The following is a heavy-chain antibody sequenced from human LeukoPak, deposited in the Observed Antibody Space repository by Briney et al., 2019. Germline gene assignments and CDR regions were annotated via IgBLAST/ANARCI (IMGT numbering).Heavy chain of an antibody. J-gene: IGHJ6*03. CDR2: IYTSGST. Sequence: SETLSLTCTVSGGSISSYYWSWIRQPPGKGLEWIGYIYTSGSTNYNPSLKSRVTISVDTSKNQFSLKLRSVTAADTAVYYCARRRVVVVPTYYYYYMDVWGKGTTVTVSS. CDR3: ARRRVVVVPTYYYYYMDV. D-gene: IGHD2-2*01. CDR1: GGSISSYY. V-gene: IGHV4-4*09.